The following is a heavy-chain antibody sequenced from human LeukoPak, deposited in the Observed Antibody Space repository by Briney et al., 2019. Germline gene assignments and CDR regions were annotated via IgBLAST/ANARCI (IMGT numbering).Heavy chain of an antibody. CDR1: GGSISSGSYY. J-gene: IGHJ4*02. CDR3: ARESPLVVVPAALDYFDY. CDR2: IYTSGST. D-gene: IGHD2-2*01. V-gene: IGHV4-61*02. Sequence: SETLSLTCTVSGGSISSGSYYWSWIRQPAGKGLEWIGRIYTSGSTNYDPSLKSRVTISVDTSKNQFSLKLSSVTAADTAVYYCARESPLVVVPAALDYFDYWGQGTLVTVSS.